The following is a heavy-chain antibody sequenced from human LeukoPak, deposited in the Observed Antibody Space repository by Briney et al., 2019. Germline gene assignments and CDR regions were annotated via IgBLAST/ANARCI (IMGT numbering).Heavy chain of an antibody. CDR1: GFTFSNYW. Sequence: GGSLRLSCAASGFTFSNYWMTWVRQAPGKGLEWVANINRDGSERYYVDSVKGRFTISRDNSKNTLYLQMNSLRDEDTAVYYCARPTYGDYGMDVWGQGTTVTVSS. CDR2: INRDGSER. V-gene: IGHV3-7*01. CDR3: ARPTYGDYGMDV. J-gene: IGHJ6*02. D-gene: IGHD4-17*01.